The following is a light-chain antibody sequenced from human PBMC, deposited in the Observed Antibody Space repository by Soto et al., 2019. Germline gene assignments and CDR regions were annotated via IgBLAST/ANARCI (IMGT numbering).Light chain of an antibody. V-gene: IGLV2-14*01. Sequence: QSALTQPASVSGSPGQSITISCTGTSSDVGGYKYVSWYQQHPGKAPKLMIYGVSNRPSGVSNRFSGSKSGNTASLTISGLQAEDEADYYCSSYTSSSTNYVFGTGTKVTVL. J-gene: IGLJ1*01. CDR3: SSYTSSSTNYV. CDR2: GVS. CDR1: SSDVGGYKY.